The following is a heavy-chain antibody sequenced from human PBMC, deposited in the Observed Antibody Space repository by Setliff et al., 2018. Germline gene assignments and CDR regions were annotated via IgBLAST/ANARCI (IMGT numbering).Heavy chain of an antibody. J-gene: IGHJ4*02. CDR3: ARSFSRREKFLLDY. Sequence: SETLSLTCAVYGGSFSGYFWTWIRQSPGKGLEWIGEIDHDGSTNYNPSLKSRVTMSVDTSKSQFTLNLFSVTAADTAVYYCARSFSRREKFLLDYWGQGALVTVSS. V-gene: IGHV4-34*01. CDR1: GGSFSGYF. CDR2: IDHDGST.